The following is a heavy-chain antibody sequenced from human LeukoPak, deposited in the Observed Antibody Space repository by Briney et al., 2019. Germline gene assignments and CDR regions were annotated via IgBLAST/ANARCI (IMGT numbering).Heavy chain of an antibody. J-gene: IGHJ4*02. Sequence: SQTLSLTCTVSGGSISSGGYYWSWIRQHPGKGLEWIGYIYYSGSTYYNPSLKSRVTILVDTSKNQFSLKLSSVTAADTAVYYCAREVGYCSSTSCSHFDYWGQGTLVTVSS. D-gene: IGHD2-2*01. CDR3: AREVGYCSSTSCSHFDY. CDR1: GGSISSGGYY. V-gene: IGHV4-31*03. CDR2: IYYSGST.